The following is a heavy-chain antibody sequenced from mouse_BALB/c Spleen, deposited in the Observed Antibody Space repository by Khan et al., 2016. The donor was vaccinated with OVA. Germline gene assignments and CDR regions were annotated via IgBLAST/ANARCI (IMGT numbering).Heavy chain of an antibody. CDR3: ARPPYFSYVLDN. CDR1: GHTFTKFG. D-gene: IGHD2-10*01. CDR2: INTYTGEP. J-gene: IGHJ4*01. V-gene: IGHV9-3-1*01. Sequence: QVQLQQSGPEVKKPGETVKISCKASGHTFTKFGMNWVKQAPGKGLKWMGWINTYTGEPTYADDFNGRLAFSLETSASTAYLQINNLKNEDTATYFCARPPYFSYVLDNWGQGTSVTVSS.